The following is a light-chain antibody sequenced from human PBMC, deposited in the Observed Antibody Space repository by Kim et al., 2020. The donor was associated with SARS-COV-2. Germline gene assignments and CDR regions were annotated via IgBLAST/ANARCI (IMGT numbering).Light chain of an antibody. CDR1: NIVRRN. CDR2: RDY. CDR3: QVWDSSTWV. J-gene: IGLJ3*02. V-gene: IGLV3-9*01. Sequence: SYELTQPLSVSVALGQTASITCGGNNIVRRNVHWYQQRPGQAPVLVIYRDYNRPSGIPERFSGSNSGNTATLTISRAQDGDEADYYCQVWDSSTWVFGGGTKVTVL.